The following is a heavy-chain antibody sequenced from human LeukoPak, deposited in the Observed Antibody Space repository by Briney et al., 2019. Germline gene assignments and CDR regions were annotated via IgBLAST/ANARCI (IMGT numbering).Heavy chain of an antibody. CDR1: GFTFGTYW. J-gene: IGHJ6*02. D-gene: IGHD6-19*01. V-gene: IGHV3-7*05. Sequence: PGGSLRLSCAASGFTFGTYWMSWVRQAPGKGLEWVANIKQDGSEKYYVDSVKGRFTISRDNSKNTLYLQMTSLRAEDAAIYYCAKGMGLAHYYFYGMDVWGQGTTVTVSS. CDR3: AKGMGLAHYYFYGMDV. CDR2: IKQDGSEK.